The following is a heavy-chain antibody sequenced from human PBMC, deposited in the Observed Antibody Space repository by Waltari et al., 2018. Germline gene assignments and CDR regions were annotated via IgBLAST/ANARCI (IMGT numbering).Heavy chain of an antibody. CDR2: INHSGRT. CDR1: GGSFSGYD. D-gene: IGHD3-3*01. J-gene: IGHJ6*03. Sequence: QVQLQQWGAGLLKPSETLSLTCVVSGGSFSGYDWSWIRQPPGKGLEWMGEINHSGRTNYNPSLKSRVTISIDTSKIQFSLKLRSVTVADTAVYYCARANTIFGVIRTWYYMDVWGKGTPVTVSS. CDR3: ARANTIFGVIRTWYYMDV. V-gene: IGHV4-34*01.